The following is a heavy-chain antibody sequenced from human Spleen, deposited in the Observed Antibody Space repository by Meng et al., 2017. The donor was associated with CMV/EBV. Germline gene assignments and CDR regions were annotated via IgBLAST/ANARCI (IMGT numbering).Heavy chain of an antibody. D-gene: IGHD3-3*01. Sequence: GGSLRLSCAASGFTFSAYAMNWVRQAPGKGLEWVSSISDSSNYIYYADSVKGRFTISRDNAKNSLYLQMNSLRAEDTALYYCARVCSFGVVTPYYYGMDVWGQGTTVTVSS. CDR3: ARVCSFGVVTPYYYGMDV. CDR2: ISDSSNYI. V-gene: IGHV3-21*04. CDR1: GFTFSAYA. J-gene: IGHJ6*02.